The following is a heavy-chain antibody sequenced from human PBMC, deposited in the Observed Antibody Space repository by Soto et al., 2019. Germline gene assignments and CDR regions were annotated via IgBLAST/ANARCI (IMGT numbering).Heavy chain of an antibody. CDR2: MYCDDEK. Sequence: QITLKESGPTLVKPTQTLTLTCTFSGFSLFTSGVGVGWIRQPPGKALEWLALMYCDDEKWYTPSLKTRLTIANDTSKNQVVLTMTNIDPVDTATYYYALRGHFTGDSCYSAWGQGTLVTVSS. CDR1: GFSLFTSGVG. J-gene: IGHJ5*02. CDR3: ALRGHFTGDSCYSA. V-gene: IGHV2-5*02. D-gene: IGHD2-15*01.